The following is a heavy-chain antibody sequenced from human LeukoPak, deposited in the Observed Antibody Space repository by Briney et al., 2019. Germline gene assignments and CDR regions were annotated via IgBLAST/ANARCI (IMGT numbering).Heavy chain of an antibody. CDR3: ARKALPGNWFDP. J-gene: IGHJ5*02. CDR2: IYASGST. V-gene: IGHV4-4*07. CDR1: GDSISSYY. Sequence: SETLSLTCTVSGDSISSYYWSWLRQPAGKGLEWIGRIYASGSTNYNPSLKSRVTMSLDTSKNQFSLTLSSVTAADTAVYYCARKALPGNWFDPWGQGTLVTVSS.